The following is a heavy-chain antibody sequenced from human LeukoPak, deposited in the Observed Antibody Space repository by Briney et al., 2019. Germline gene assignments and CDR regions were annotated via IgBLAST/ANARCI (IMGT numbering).Heavy chain of an antibody. Sequence: GGSLRLSCAASGFTFSDHYMDWVRQAPGKGLEWVGRSRNKARGYTTEYSASVKGRFTISRDDSKNSVFLQMNSLKNEDTAVYYCTRAWAAGKHYVGYWGQGNLVTVSS. J-gene: IGHJ4*02. CDR2: SRNKARGYTT. D-gene: IGHD2-15*01. CDR1: GFTFSDHY. V-gene: IGHV3-72*01. CDR3: TRAWAAGKHYVGY.